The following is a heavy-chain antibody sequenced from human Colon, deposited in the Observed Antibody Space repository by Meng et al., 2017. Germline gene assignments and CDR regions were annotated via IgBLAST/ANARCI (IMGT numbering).Heavy chain of an antibody. CDR3: TSPIY. CDR2: INIGNGNT. Sequence: ASVKVSRKASGSTLSSYAVHWVRQAPGQMLEGMGWINIGNGNTKYSQNFQGRVTITRDTSASTAYMELSSLTAEDTAVYYCTSPIYWGQGTLVTVSS. J-gene: IGHJ4*02. D-gene: IGHD3-9*01. V-gene: IGHV1-3*04. CDR1: GSTLSSYA.